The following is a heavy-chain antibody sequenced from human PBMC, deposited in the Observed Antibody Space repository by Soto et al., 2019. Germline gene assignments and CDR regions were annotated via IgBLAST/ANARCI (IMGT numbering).Heavy chain of an antibody. Sequence: QVQLVESGGGVVQPGRSLRLSCAASGFTFSSYAMHWVRQAPGKGLEWVAVISYDGSNKYYADSVKGRFTISRDNSKNTLYLHMNSLRAEDTAVYYCARGGYYSSTSCYWYYYYGMDVWGQGTTVTVSS. V-gene: IGHV3-30-3*01. CDR3: ARGGYYSSTSCYWYYYYGMDV. CDR2: ISYDGSNK. J-gene: IGHJ6*02. D-gene: IGHD2-2*01. CDR1: GFTFSSYA.